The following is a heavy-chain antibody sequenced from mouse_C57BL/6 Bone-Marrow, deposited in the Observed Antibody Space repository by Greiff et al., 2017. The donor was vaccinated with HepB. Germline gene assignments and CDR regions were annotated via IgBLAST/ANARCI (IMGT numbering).Heavy chain of an antibody. CDR3: ARDLDYYGSSYRWYFDV. V-gene: IGHV3-6*01. CDR2: ISYDGSN. J-gene: IGHJ1*03. Sequence: VQLQESGPGLVKPSQSLSLTCSVTGYSITSGYYWNWIRQFPGNKLEWMGYISYDGSNNYNPSLKNRISITRDTSKNQFFLKLNSVTTEDTATYYCARDLDYYGSSYRWYFDVWGTGTTVTVSS. CDR1: GYSITSGYY. D-gene: IGHD1-1*01.